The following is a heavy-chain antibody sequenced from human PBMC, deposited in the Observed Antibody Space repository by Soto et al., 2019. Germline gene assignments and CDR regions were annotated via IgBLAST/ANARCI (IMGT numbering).Heavy chain of an antibody. CDR2: INAGNGNT. J-gene: IGHJ5*02. Sequence: VSSVQVSCKASGYTFTSYAMHWVRQAPGQRLEWMGWINAGNGNTKYSQKFQGRVTINRDTSASTAYMELSSLRSEDTAVYYCASESISWFDHWGPGTRVTVSS. CDR3: ASESISWFDH. V-gene: IGHV1-3*01. CDR1: GYTFTSYA.